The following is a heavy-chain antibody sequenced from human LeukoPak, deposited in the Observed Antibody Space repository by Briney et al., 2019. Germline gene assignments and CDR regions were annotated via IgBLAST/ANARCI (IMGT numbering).Heavy chain of an antibody. J-gene: IGHJ5*02. D-gene: IGHD3-10*01. CDR3: ATSESGRSWDWFAP. CDR1: GGSFRTYP. CDR2: LTQFFRRT. V-gene: IGHV1-69*13. Sequence: GAPVKVSCKASGGSFRTYPISWVRQAPGQGLEWMGGLTQFFRRTNYTQKFQGRLTIAADASSSTAYMELSDLRSDDTAVYYCATSESGRSWDWFAPWGQGALVTVSS.